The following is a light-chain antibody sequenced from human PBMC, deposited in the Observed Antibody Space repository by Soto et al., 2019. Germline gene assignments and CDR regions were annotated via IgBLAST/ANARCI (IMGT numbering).Light chain of an antibody. CDR3: SSYTSSSTLLYV. CDR2: DVS. Sequence: QSALTQPASVSGSPGQSITISCTGTSSDVGGYNYVSWYQQHPGKAPKPMIYDVSNRPSAPSNRFSGSKSGNTASLTISGLQAEDEADYYCSSYTSSSTLLYVFGTGTKLTVL. J-gene: IGLJ1*01. CDR1: SSDVGGYNY. V-gene: IGLV2-14*01.